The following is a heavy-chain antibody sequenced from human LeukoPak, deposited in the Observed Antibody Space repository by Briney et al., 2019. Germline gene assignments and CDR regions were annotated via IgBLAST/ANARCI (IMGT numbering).Heavy chain of an antibody. V-gene: IGHV3-48*03. CDR3: AKTSTGATRGAFDI. J-gene: IGHJ3*02. CDR2: ISSSGSTI. Sequence: GALRLSCAASGFTFSSYEMNWVRQAPGKGLEWVSYISSSGSTIYYADSVKGRFTISRDNAKNSLYLQMNSLRAEDTAVYYCAKTSTGATRGAFDIWGQGTMVTVSS. CDR1: GFTFSSYE. D-gene: IGHD1-26*01.